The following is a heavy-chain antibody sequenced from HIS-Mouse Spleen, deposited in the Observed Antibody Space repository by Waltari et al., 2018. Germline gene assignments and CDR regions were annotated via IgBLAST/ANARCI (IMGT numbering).Heavy chain of an antibody. CDR3: ARASRDLLLPRYFDL. J-gene: IGHJ2*01. CDR2: YYSGST. Sequence: QVQLQESGPGLVKPSETLSLTCTVPGGSISSYYWSWIRQPPGKGLEGFGYYSGSTNYNPPLKSRVTISVDTSKNQFSLKLSSVTAADTAVYYCARASRDLLLPRYFDLWGRGTLVTVSS. CDR1: GGSISSYY. V-gene: IGHV4-59*01.